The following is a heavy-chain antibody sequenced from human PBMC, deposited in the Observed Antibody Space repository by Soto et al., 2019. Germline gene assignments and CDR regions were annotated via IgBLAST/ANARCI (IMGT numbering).Heavy chain of an antibody. J-gene: IGHJ3*02. CDR3: ARDYRGYTTGYAFDI. D-gene: IGHD5-18*01. CDR1: GGSVSSGSHY. Sequence: QVQLQESGPGLVKPSETLSLTCTVSGGSVSSGSHYWSWIRQPPGKGLEWIGYVYYSGTTNYNPSLKGRVTISVDTSRNQFSLKLSSVTAADTAVYYCARDYRGYTTGYAFDIWGQGTMVTVSS. V-gene: IGHV4-61*01. CDR2: VYYSGTT.